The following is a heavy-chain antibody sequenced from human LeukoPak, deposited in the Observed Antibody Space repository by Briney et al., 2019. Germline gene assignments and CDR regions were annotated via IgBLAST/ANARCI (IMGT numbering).Heavy chain of an antibody. CDR2: TRNKANSYTT. Sequence: GGSLRLSCAASGFTFSDHYMDWVRQAPGKGLEWVGRTRNKANSYTTEYAASVKGRFTISRDDSKNSLYLQMNSLKTEDTAVYYCARVMITFGGVIANRGQGTLVTVSS. D-gene: IGHD3-16*02. CDR1: GFTFSDHY. J-gene: IGHJ4*02. CDR3: ARVMITFGGVIAN. V-gene: IGHV3-72*01.